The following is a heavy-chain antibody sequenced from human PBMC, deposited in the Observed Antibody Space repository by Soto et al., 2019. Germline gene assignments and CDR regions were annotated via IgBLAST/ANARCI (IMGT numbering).Heavy chain of an antibody. Sequence: GGSLRLSCAASGFTFSSYSMSWVRQAPGKGLEWVSGFRTGGDGGTTYYADSVKGRFTISRDNSKNTLFLQMNSLRPEDTAIYYCAKKVNSGPGSQYFDYWGQGTLVTVSS. CDR2: FRTGGDGGTT. V-gene: IGHV3-23*01. CDR3: AKKVNSGPGSQYFDY. J-gene: IGHJ4*02. CDR1: GFTFSSYS. D-gene: IGHD3-10*01.